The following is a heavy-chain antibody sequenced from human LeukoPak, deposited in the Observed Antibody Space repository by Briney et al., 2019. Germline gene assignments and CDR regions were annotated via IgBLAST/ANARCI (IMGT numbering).Heavy chain of an antibody. J-gene: IGHJ6*03. CDR1: GGSIRSSDDY. D-gene: IGHD3-22*01. CDR3: TRAASSGPLYTYHMDV. Sequence: SETLSLTCSVSGGSIRSSDDYWGFVRQTPGKGLEWMGSIYYTGSSHYNPSLKSRATISVDTSKNQFSLKLTSVTAADTAVYYCTRAASSGPLYTYHMDVWGKGTTVTVSS. CDR2: IYYTGSS. V-gene: IGHV4-39*07.